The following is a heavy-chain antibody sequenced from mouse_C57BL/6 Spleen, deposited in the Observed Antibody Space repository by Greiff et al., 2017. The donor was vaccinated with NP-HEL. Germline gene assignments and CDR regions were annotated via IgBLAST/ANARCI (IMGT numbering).Heavy chain of an antibody. CDR2: IRNKANGYTT. CDR3: ARYITRSYRYFDV. CDR1: GFTFTDYY. Sequence: EVKLMESGGGLVQPGGSLSLSCAASGFTFTDYYMSWVRQPPGKALEWLGFIRNKANGYTTEYSASVKGRFTISRDNSQSILYLQMNALRAEDSATYYCARYITRSYRYFDVWGTGTTVTVSS. V-gene: IGHV7-3*01. J-gene: IGHJ1*03.